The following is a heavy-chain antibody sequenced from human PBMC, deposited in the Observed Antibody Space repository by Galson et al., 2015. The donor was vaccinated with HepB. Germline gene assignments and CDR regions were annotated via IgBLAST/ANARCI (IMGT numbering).Heavy chain of an antibody. Sequence: SVKVSCKASGYTFTGYYMYWVRQAPGQGLEWMGRINPNSGGTNYAQKFQGRVTMTRDTSISTAYMELSRLRSDDTAVYYCARGRVASSGYYNDYWGQGTLVTVSS. D-gene: IGHD3-22*01. CDR2: INPNSGGT. J-gene: IGHJ4*02. CDR3: ARGRVASSGYYNDY. CDR1: GYTFTGYY. V-gene: IGHV1-2*06.